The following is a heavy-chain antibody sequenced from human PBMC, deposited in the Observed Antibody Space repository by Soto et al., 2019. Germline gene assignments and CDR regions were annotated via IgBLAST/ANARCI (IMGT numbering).Heavy chain of an antibody. D-gene: IGHD3-10*01. CDR2: ISSSSSNT. V-gene: IGHV3-11*06. CDR3: ARDLIANGSGDDFDI. CDR1: VFTFIDYY. J-gene: IGHJ3*02. Sequence: SXRLSCASSVFTFIDYYSGWVRQAPGKGPELVSYISSSSSNTNYADSVKGRFTISRENAKNSLYLQMKSLRAEDTAMYYCARDLIANGSGDDFDIWGQGTMVTVSS.